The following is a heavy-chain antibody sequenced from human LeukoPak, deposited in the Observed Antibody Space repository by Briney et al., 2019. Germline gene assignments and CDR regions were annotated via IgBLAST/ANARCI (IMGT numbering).Heavy chain of an antibody. Sequence: SETLSLTCAVYGGSFSGYYWSWIRQPPGKGLEWIWEINHSGSTNYNPSLKSRVTISVDTSKNQFSLKLSSVTAADTAVYYCARGGRSSSWYMYYYYYMDVWGKGTTVTVSS. J-gene: IGHJ6*03. D-gene: IGHD6-13*01. V-gene: IGHV4-34*01. CDR3: ARGGRSSSWYMYYYYYMDV. CDR1: GGSFSGYY. CDR2: INHSGST.